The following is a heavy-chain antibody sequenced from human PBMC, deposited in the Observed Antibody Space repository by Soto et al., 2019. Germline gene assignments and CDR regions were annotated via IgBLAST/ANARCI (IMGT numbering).Heavy chain of an antibody. CDR1: GYTFTAYY. V-gene: IGHV1-2*02. D-gene: IGHD3-10*01. Sequence: QVQLVQSGAEMKKPEASVKVSCESSGYTFTAYYIHWVRQAPRHGLEWMGWINPNGGGTKYAQKSQGRVTRTRDTSINAAHMELTRLTSDDTAVYYCARAVHTMVQGVRFRVDQWGQGSLVTISS. CDR2: INPNGGGT. J-gene: IGHJ4*02. CDR3: ARAVHTMVQGVRFRVDQ.